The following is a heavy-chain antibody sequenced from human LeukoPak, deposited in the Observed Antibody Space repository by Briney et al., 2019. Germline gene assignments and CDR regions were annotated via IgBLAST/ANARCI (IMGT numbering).Heavy chain of an antibody. CDR2: IKQDGSEK. D-gene: IGHD2-15*01. CDR1: GSTVSSYW. J-gene: IGHJ4*02. CDR3: ARAKDDYGDY. V-gene: IGHV3-7*01. Sequence: GESMRLSSAASGSTVSSYWMSWVRQPQGEGLEWVANIKQDGSEKYYMDSVKGRFTISRDNAKNSLHLQMYSLRAEDTAVYYCARAKDDYGDYWGQGTLVTVSS.